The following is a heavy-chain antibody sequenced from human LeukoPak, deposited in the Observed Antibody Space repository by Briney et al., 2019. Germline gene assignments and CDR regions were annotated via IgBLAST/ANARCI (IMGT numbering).Heavy chain of an antibody. CDR1: GGSISSYY. V-gene: IGHV4-59*08. D-gene: IGHD4-17*01. J-gene: IGHJ3*02. CDR3: ARSQPDGDLTNAFDI. Sequence: PSETLSLTCTVSGGSISSYYWSWIRQPPGKGLGWIGYIYYSGSTNYNPSLKSRVTISVDTSKNQFSLKLSSVTAADTAVYYCARSQPDGDLTNAFDIWGQGTMVTVSS. CDR2: IYYSGST.